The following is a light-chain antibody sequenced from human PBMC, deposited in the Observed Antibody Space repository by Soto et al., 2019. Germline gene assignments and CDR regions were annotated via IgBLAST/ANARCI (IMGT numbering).Light chain of an antibody. Sequence: EVVITQSAATLSVSPGERATLSFRASQSASTNLAWYQQKPGQAPRLLIHGAFTRATGIPARFSGSGSGTEFTLTLSRLQSEDFATFYCHQYSSFPIPFGQGTGPAI. CDR1: QSASTN. CDR3: HQYSSFPIP. CDR2: GAF. V-gene: IGKV3-15*01. J-gene: IGKJ5*01.